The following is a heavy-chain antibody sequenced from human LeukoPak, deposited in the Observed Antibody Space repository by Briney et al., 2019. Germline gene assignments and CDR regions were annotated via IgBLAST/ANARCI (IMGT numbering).Heavy chain of an antibody. CDR3: ARAGSGSYFDY. Sequence: QPGGSLRLSCAASGFTFSRYWMHWVRQAPGKGLVWVSRINSDGSSTSYADSVKGRFTISRDNAKNTLYLQMNSLRAEDTAVYYCARAGSGSYFDYWGQGTLVTVPS. CDR1: GFTFSRYW. V-gene: IGHV3-74*01. D-gene: IGHD1-26*01. J-gene: IGHJ4*02. CDR2: INSDGSST.